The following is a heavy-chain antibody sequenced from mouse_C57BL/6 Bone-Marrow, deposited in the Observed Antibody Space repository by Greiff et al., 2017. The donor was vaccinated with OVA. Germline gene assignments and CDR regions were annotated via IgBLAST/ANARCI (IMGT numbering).Heavy chain of an antibody. Sequence: VQLQQSVAELVRPGASVKLSCTASGFNITNTYMHWVKQRPEQGLEWIGRIDPANRNTKYAPKFQGKATITVDPSSSTAYLQLSSLTSEDTAIYYCASLAHMDYWGQGTSVTVSS. J-gene: IGHJ4*01. CDR1: GFNITNTY. V-gene: IGHV14-3*01. CDR3: ASLAHMDY. CDR2: IDPANRNT.